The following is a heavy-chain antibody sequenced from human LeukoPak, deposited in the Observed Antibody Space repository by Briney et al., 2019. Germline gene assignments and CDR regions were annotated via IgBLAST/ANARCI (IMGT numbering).Heavy chain of an antibody. CDR3: GKNRLGQQYADAFEI. V-gene: IGHV3-30*02. CDR2: IRYDGSDK. CDR1: GLAFSNCD. J-gene: IGHJ3*02. D-gene: IGHD6-13*01. Sequence: GGSLRLSCGAYGLAFSNCDMHWVRQAPGKGLEWVAFIRYDGSDKYYVDSVKGRFIISRDNSNNILYLQMNSLTADDTALYYCGKNRLGQQYADAFEIWGKGTMV.